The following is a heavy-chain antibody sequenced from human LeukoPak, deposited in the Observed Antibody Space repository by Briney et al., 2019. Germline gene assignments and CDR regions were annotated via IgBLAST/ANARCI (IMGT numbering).Heavy chain of an antibody. J-gene: IGHJ3*02. CDR2: STSGGNT. V-gene: IGHV3-23*01. Sequence: GGSLRLSCAASGFTFSSYAMSWVRQAPGKGLEWVSGSTSGGNTHYSDSVKGRFTISRDNSKNTLYLRMNSLRADDTAVYYCARTDRTGALGRFRMRSDAFDIWGQGTVVTVSS. D-gene: IGHD3-3*01. CDR1: GFTFSSYA. CDR3: ARTDRTGALGRFRMRSDAFDI.